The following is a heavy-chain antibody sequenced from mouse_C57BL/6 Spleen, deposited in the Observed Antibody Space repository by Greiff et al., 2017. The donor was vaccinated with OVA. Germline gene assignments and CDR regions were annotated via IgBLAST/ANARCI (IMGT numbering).Heavy chain of an antibody. D-gene: IGHD1-1*01. V-gene: IGHV5-4*01. CDR1: GFTFSSYA. CDR2: ISDGGSYT. CDR3: AREWDVATDYAMDY. Sequence: DVHLVESGGGLVKPGGSLKLSCAASGFTFSSYAMSWVRQTPEKRLEWVATISDGGSYTYYPDNVKGRFTISRDNAKNNLYLQMSHLKSEDTAMYDCAREWDVATDYAMDYWGQGTSVTVSS. J-gene: IGHJ4*01.